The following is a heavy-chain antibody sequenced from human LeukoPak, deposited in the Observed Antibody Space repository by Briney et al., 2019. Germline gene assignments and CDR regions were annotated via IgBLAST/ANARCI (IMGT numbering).Heavy chain of an antibody. CDR1: GYTFTGYY. Sequence: ASVTVSCTASGYTFTGYYMHWVRQAPGQGLEWMGWINPNSGGTNYAQKFQGWVTMTRDTSISTAYMELSRLRSDDTAVYYCARARTVLLWFGDLPGYWGQGTLVTVSS. V-gene: IGHV1-2*04. CDR3: ARARTVLLWFGDLPGY. D-gene: IGHD3-10*01. J-gene: IGHJ4*02. CDR2: INPNSGGT.